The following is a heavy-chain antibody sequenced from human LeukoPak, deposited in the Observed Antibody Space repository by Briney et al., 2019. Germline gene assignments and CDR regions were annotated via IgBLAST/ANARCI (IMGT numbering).Heavy chain of an antibody. Sequence: SETLSLTCTVSGGSISSGDYYWSWIRQPPGKGLEWIAYMYYSGSTYYNPSLKSRVTMSADTSKNQLSLKLSSVTAADTAVYYCARPYYYDSRIDPWGQGTLVTVSS. D-gene: IGHD3-22*01. CDR1: GGSISSGDYY. CDR3: ARPYYYDSRIDP. CDR2: MYYSGST. V-gene: IGHV4-30-4*01. J-gene: IGHJ5*02.